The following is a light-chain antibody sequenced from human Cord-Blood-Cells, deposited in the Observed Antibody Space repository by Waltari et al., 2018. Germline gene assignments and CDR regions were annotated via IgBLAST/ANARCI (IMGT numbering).Light chain of an antibody. J-gene: IGLJ1*01. CDR3: SSYTSSSTLV. CDR1: SSDVGCYNY. Sequence: QSALTQPASVSGSPGQSLTISCTGTSSDVGCYNYVSWYQQHPGKAPKLMIYDVSNRPSGVSNRFTGSKSGNTASLTISGLQAEDEADYYCSSYTSSSTLVFGTGTKVTVL. CDR2: DVS. V-gene: IGLV2-14*01.